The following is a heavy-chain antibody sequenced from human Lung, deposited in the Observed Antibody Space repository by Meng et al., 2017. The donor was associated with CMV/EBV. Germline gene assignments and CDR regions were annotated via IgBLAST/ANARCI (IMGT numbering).Heavy chain of an antibody. CDR2: ISDSGGST. V-gene: IGHV3-23*01. D-gene: IGHD2-8*02. CDR1: GFTISSYA. Sequence: GGSLRLSCAASGFTISSYATSWVRQAPGKGLEWVSAISDSGGSTYYTDSVKGRFTISRDNSKNTLYLQMKSLRAEDTAVYYCAKGGWSKPPNWLWGQGTLVTVSS. CDR3: AKGGWSKPPNWL. J-gene: IGHJ4*02.